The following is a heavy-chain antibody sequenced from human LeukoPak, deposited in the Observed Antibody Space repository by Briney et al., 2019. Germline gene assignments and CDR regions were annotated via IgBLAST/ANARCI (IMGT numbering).Heavy chain of an antibody. CDR2: IKSKTDGGTT. CDR1: GFTFSNAW. Sequence: PGGSLRLSCAASGFTFSNAWMSWVRQAPGKGLEWVGRIKSKTDGGTTDYAAPVKGRFTISRDDSKNTLYLQMNSLKTEDTAVYYCTTEIVVVVAATNAGTDYWGQGTLVTVSS. V-gene: IGHV3-15*01. CDR3: TTEIVVVVAATNAGTDY. D-gene: IGHD2-15*01. J-gene: IGHJ4*02.